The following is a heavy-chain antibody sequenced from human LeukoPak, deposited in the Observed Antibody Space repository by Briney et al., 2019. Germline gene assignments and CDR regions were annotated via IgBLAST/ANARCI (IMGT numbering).Heavy chain of an antibody. J-gene: IGHJ5*02. D-gene: IGHD3-10*01. CDR1: GGSFSGYY. Sequence: SETLSLTCGVYGGSFSGYYWSWIRQPPGKGLEWIGEINHSGSTNYNPSLKSRVTISVDTSKNQFSLELSSVTAADTAVYYCARGITPAGLSGFDPWGQGTLVTVSS. CDR3: ARGITPAGLSGFDP. V-gene: IGHV4-34*01. CDR2: INHSGST.